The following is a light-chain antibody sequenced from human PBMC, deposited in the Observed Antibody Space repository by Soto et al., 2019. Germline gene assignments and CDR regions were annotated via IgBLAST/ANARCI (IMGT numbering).Light chain of an antibody. Sequence: QSALTQPRSVSGSPGQSVTISCTGTSSDVGGHDYVSWYQQDPGKAPRLIIHDVIKRPSGVPNRFSGSKSGNTASLTISGLQAEDEADYYCCSYAGRVMVFGGGTKVTVL. CDR2: DVI. J-gene: IGLJ3*02. CDR3: CSYAGRVMV. CDR1: SSDVGGHDY. V-gene: IGLV2-11*01.